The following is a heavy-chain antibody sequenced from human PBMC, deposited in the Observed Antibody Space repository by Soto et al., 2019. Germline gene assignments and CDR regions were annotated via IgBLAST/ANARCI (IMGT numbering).Heavy chain of an antibody. V-gene: IGHV3-23*01. CDR3: AKDRQNFNSVWDPLDV. D-gene: IGHD2-21*01. Sequence: GGSLRLSCAASGFTFNTYAMSWVRQAPGKGLEWVAGIGGGDTHYADSVMGRFIISRDDPKSMVSLQMNSLRVEDTAVYYCAKDRQNFNSVWDPLDVRGQGTLVTV. CDR1: GFTFNTYA. J-gene: IGHJ3*01. CDR2: IGGGDT.